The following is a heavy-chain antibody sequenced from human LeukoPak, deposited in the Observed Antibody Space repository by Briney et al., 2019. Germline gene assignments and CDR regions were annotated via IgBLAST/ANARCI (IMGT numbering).Heavy chain of an antibody. D-gene: IGHD3-10*02. Sequence: GGSLRLSCAASGFTFSSYGMTWVRQAPGKGLEWVSYISSSGSTIYYADSVKGRFTISRDNAKNSLYLQMNSLRAEDTAVYYCAELGITMIGGVWGQGTLVTVSS. CDR2: ISSSGSTI. CDR1: GFTFSSYG. J-gene: IGHJ4*02. CDR3: AELGITMIGGV. V-gene: IGHV3-48*04.